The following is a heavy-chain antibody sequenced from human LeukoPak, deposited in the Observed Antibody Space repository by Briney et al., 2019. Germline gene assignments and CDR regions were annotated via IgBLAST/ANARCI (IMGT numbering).Heavy chain of an antibody. V-gene: IGHV4-61*05. CDR1: GGSISTTSYY. CDR3: ARSNWAEFNY. D-gene: IGHD1-1*01. J-gene: IGHJ4*02. CDR2: IYYSGST. Sequence: PSETLSLTCTVSGGSISTTSYYWGWIRQPPGKGLEWIGYIYYSGSTNYSPSLKSRITISVDTSKRQFSLKLSSASTADTAVFYCARSNWAEFNYWGQGTLVTVSS.